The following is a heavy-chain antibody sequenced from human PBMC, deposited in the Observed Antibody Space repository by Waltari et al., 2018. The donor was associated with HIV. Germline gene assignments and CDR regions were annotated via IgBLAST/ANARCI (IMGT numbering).Heavy chain of an antibody. CDR1: GFGFGSYG. CDR2: INAYSHNR. CDR3: ARVRGAKWPASYYGMDV. V-gene: IGHV1-18*01. Sequence: QAQLIQSGPEAKKPGASVKVSCQASGFGFGSYGVNWVRRTPGQGFEWLGWINAYSHNRNYTEGRITLTTNTSSNTATLELRSLRPDDTGTYYCARVRGAKWPASYYGMDVWGQGTAVSVSS. J-gene: IGHJ6*02. D-gene: IGHD5-12*01.